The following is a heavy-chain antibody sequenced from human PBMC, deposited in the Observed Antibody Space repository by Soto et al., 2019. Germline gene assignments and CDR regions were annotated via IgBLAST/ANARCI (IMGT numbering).Heavy chain of an antibody. CDR1: GGSFSGYY. D-gene: IGHD4-17*01. CDR3: ARRDDYGDYEADY. Sequence: QVQLQQWGAGLLKPSETLSLTCAVYGGSFSGYYWSWIRQPPGKGLEWIGEINHSGSTNYNPYLKSRVTISVDTSKNQFSLKLSSVTAADTAVYYCARRDDYGDYEADYWGQGTLVTVSS. J-gene: IGHJ4*02. V-gene: IGHV4-34*01. CDR2: INHSGST.